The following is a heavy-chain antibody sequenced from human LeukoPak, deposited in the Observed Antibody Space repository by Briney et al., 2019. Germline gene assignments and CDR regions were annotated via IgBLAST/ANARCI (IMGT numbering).Heavy chain of an antibody. J-gene: IGHJ4*02. Sequence: GGSLRLSCAASGFTFSSYWMSWVRQAPGKGLEWVANINQDGSEKYYVDSMKGRFTISRDNAKNSLYLLMNSLRAEDTAVYYCARGYGSGNYYFDYWGQGTLVSVSS. CDR2: INQDGSEK. D-gene: IGHD3-10*01. CDR3: ARGYGSGNYYFDY. CDR1: GFTFSSYW. V-gene: IGHV3-7*04.